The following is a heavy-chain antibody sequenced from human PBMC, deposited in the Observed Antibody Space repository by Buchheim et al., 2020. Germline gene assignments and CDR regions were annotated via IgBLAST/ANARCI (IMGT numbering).Heavy chain of an antibody. V-gene: IGHV3-30*04. CDR1: GLTFSSYA. Sequence: QVQLVESGGGVVQPGRSLRLSCAASGLTFSSYAMHWVRQAPGKGLEWVAVISYDGSNKYYADSVKGRFTISRDNSKNTLYLQMNSLRAEDTAVYYCAREAYSSSWYRIPSQPYYYGMDVWGQGTT. D-gene: IGHD6-13*01. CDR2: ISYDGSNK. CDR3: AREAYSSSWYRIPSQPYYYGMDV. J-gene: IGHJ6*02.